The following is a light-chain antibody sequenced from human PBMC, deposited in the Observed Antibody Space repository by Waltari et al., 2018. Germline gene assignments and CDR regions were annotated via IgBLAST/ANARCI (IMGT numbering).Light chain of an antibody. V-gene: IGKV1-39*01. J-gene: IGKJ1*01. Sequence: DIQMTQSPSSLSASVGDRVTITCRAGQSIYNYLNWYQQRPGKAPKLLIYGASSLQSGVPSRFSGSGSGTDFTLTISSLQPEDFATYYCQQSYTTPWTFGQGTKVEIK. CDR2: GAS. CDR3: QQSYTTPWT. CDR1: QSIYNY.